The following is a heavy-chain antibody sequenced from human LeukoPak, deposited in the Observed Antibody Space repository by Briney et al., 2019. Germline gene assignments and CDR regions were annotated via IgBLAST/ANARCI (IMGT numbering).Heavy chain of an antibody. CDR3: ARDRGYSGYDYYDY. V-gene: IGHV4-31*03. CDR2: IYYSGST. Sequence: PSETLSLTCTVSGGSISSGGYYWSWIRQHPGKGLEWMGYIYYSGSTYYNPSLKSRVTISVDTSKNQFSLKLSSVTAADTAVYYCARDRGYSGYDYYDYWGQGTLVTVSP. D-gene: IGHD5-12*01. J-gene: IGHJ4*02. CDR1: GGSISSGGYY.